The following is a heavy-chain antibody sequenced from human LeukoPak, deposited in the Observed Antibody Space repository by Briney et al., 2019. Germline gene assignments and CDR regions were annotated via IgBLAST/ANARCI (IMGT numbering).Heavy chain of an antibody. V-gene: IGHV3-74*01. CDR3: AKGGKWDVTPFDY. CDR2: INSDGSST. CDR1: GFTFSSYW. J-gene: IGHJ4*02. Sequence: GGSLRLSCAASGFTFSSYWMHWVRQAPGKGLVWVSRINSDGSSTSYADSVKGRFTISRDNSKNTLYLQVNSLRAEDTAVYYCAKGGKWDVTPFDYWGQGTLVTVSS. D-gene: IGHD1-26*01.